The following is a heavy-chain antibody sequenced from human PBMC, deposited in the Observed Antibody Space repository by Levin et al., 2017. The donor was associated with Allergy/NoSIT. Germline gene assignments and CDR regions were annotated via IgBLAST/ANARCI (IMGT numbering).Heavy chain of an antibody. Sequence: QPGGSLRLSCAASGFTFSSYAMHWFRQAPGKGLEWVAVISYDGSTTYYADSVKGRFTISRDNSKKTLYVQMNSLRPEDTAVIYCARADSSAYPDYWGQGTLVTVSS. J-gene: IGHJ4*02. V-gene: IGHV3-30-3*01. CDR2: ISYDGSTT. D-gene: IGHD3-22*01. CDR1: GFTFSSYA. CDR3: ARADSSAYPDY.